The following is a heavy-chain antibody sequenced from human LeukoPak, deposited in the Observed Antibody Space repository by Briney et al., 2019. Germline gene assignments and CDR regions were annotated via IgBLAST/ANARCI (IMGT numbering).Heavy chain of an antibody. Sequence: GESLKISCKGSGYSFTSYWIGWVHQMPGKGLEWMGIIYPGDSDTRYSPSFQGQVTISADKSISTAYLQWSSLKASDTAMYYCARLVGYYGSGSAFNWFDPWGQGTLVTVSS. CDR2: IYPGDSDT. D-gene: IGHD3-10*01. CDR1: GYSFTSYW. V-gene: IGHV5-51*07. J-gene: IGHJ5*02. CDR3: ARLVGYYGSGSAFNWFDP.